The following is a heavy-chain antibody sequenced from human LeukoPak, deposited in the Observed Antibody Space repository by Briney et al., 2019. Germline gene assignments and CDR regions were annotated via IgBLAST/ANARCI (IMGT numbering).Heavy chain of an antibody. CDR2: MLYRGST. V-gene: IGHV4-59*04. CDR3: AISTKKSSGWYGSEEY. Sequence: PSETLSLTCTVSGGSITSYYWSWIRQTPGKGLEWIGSMLYRGSTYYSPSLRSRVIISVDASKNHFFLTLSAVTAADTAVYYCAISTKKSSGWYGSEEYWGQGTLVTVSS. CDR1: GGSITSYY. D-gene: IGHD6-19*01. J-gene: IGHJ4*02.